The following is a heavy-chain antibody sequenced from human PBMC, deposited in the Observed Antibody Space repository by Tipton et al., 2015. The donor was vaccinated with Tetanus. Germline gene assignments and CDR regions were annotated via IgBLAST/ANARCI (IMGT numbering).Heavy chain of an antibody. CDR3: ARQDCSGGSCSLDV. D-gene: IGHD2-15*01. CDR1: GYSFTSKW. V-gene: IGHV5-51*01. Sequence: QLVQSGAEVKKSGESLKISCKGSGYSFTSKWIGWVRQMPGKGLEWMGIVYPGDSDPRYSPSFQGQVTISADKSISAAYLQWSSLKASDTDIYYCARQDCSGGSCSLDVWGQGTTVTVSS. J-gene: IGHJ6*02. CDR2: VYPGDSDP.